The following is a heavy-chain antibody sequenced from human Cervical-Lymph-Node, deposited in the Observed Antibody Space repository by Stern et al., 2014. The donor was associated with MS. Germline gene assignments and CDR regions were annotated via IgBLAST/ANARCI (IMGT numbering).Heavy chain of an antibody. J-gene: IGHJ4*02. D-gene: IGHD7-27*01. Sequence: QVQLQESGPGLLKPSETLSLTCSVSSDSFRNYFWTWIRQPPGRTLEWIGYIYYSGSANYNPSLRRRVTMSVDTPNKHFSLNLTSVTAADTAVYYCARKADWGDYFDYWGQGTLVTVSS. CDR1: SDSFRNYF. V-gene: IGHV4-59*08. CDR2: IYYSGSA. CDR3: ARKADWGDYFDY.